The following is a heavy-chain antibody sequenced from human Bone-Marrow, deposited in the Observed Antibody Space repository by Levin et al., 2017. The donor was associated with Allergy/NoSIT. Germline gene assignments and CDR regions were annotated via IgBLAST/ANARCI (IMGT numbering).Heavy chain of an antibody. Sequence: GESLKISCKASGYTFTGYYMHWVRQAPGQGLEWMGRINPNSGGTNYAQKFQGRVTMTRDTSISTAYMELSRLRSDDTAVYYCARAHSSGWYVASQSWGQGTLVTVSS. V-gene: IGHV1-2*06. CDR1: GYTFTGYY. J-gene: IGHJ4*02. CDR2: INPNSGGT. CDR3: ARAHSSGWYVASQS. D-gene: IGHD6-19*01.